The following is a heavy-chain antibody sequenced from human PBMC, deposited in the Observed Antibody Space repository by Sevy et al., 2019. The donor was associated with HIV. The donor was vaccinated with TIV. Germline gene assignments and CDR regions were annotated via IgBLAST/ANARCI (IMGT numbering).Heavy chain of an antibody. Sequence: ASVKVSCKASGYTFTSNYMHWVRQAPGQGLEWMGIINPSGVSASYAQKFQGRVTVTRDTSTSPVYMELGSLRSEDTAVYYCARDRAAAGKKYYYYGMDVWGQGTTVTVSS. D-gene: IGHD6-13*01. CDR3: ARDRAAAGKKYYYYGMDV. V-gene: IGHV1-46*01. CDR2: INPSGVSA. J-gene: IGHJ6*02. CDR1: GYTFTSNY.